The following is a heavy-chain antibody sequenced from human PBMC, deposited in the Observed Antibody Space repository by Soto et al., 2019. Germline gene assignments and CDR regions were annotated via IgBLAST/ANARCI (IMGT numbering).Heavy chain of an antibody. CDR1: GLTFKDYA. V-gene: IGHV3-9*01. CDR2: ISWNSGSI. J-gene: IGHJ6*02. Sequence: SLRLTCTASGLTFKDYAFHWVRQAPGKGLEWVSGISWNSGSIGYADSVKGRFTIPRDNAKNSLYLQMNSVRGDDTALYYCAKDRGGYYYYGMDVWGQGTTVTVSS. D-gene: IGHD2-15*01. CDR3: AKDRGGYYYYGMDV.